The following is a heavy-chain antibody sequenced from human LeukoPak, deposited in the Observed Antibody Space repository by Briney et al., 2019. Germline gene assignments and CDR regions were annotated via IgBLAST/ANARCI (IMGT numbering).Heavy chain of an antibody. CDR3: ARESGIAARRDDYCGMDV. J-gene: IGHJ6*02. CDR1: GFTVSSNY. D-gene: IGHD6-6*01. Sequence: PGGSLRLSCAASGFTVSSNYMSWVRQAPGKGLEWVSVICSGGSTYYADSVKGRFTISRDNSKNTLYLQMNSLRAEDTAVYYCARESGIAARRDDYCGMDVWGQGTLVTVSS. V-gene: IGHV3-66*01. CDR2: ICSGGST.